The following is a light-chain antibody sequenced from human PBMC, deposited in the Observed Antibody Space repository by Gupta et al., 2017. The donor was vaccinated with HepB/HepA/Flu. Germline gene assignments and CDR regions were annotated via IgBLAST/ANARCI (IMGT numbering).Light chain of an antibody. CDR3: QSADSSGTFYV. V-gene: IGLV3-25*03. J-gene: IGLJ1*01. CDR1: VLPNQY. CDR2: KDT. Sequence: SPELPQPPSVSVSPGQTARITCSGDVLPNQYAYWYQQKPGQAPVLIVYKDTERPPGTPERFSGSSSGATVTLTISGVQAEDEADYYCQSADSSGTFYVFGTGTKVSIL.